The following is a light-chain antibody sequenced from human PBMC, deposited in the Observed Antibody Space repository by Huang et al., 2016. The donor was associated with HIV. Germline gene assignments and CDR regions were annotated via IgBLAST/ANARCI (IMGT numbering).Light chain of an antibody. CDR3: QQYNSRPWT. V-gene: IGKV3-15*01. CDR1: QSVSSA. J-gene: IGKJ1*01. CDR2: GAS. Sequence: EKVMTQSPATLSVSPGERATLACRASQSVSSALAWYQQRPGQSPRLLIYGASTRPTGIPARFSGSGSGTEFTLTISSLQSEDFAIYYCQQYNSRPWTFGQGTKVEMK.